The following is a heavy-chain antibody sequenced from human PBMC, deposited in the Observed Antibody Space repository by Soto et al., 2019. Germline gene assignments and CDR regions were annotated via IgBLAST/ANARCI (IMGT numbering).Heavy chain of an antibody. Sequence: GGSLRLSCAASGFTFSSYAMSWVRQAPGKGLEWVSAISGSGGSTYYADSVKGRFTISRDNSKNTLYLQMNSLRAEDTAVYYCAKTEDYDFWSGFNWFDPWGPGTLVTVSS. CDR3: AKTEDYDFWSGFNWFDP. D-gene: IGHD3-3*01. J-gene: IGHJ5*02. V-gene: IGHV3-23*01. CDR2: ISGSGGST. CDR1: GFTFSSYA.